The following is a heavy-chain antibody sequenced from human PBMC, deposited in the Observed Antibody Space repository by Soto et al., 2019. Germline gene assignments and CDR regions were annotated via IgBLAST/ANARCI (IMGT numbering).Heavy chain of an antibody. V-gene: IGHV1-2*02. CDR2: INPSSGGT. Sequence: SVKVSCKTSGYTFTNYYIHWVRQAPGQGLECMGWINPSSGGTMFAQKFRGRVTMNRDTSITTVYMELTSLTSDDTAVYYCARGSNWKSNWFDPWGQGTLVTVSS. CDR1: GYTFTNYY. J-gene: IGHJ5*02. D-gene: IGHD1-1*01. CDR3: ARGSNWKSNWFDP.